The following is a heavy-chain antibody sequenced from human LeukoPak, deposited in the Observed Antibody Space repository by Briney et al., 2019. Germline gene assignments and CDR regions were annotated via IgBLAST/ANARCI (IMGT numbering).Heavy chain of an antibody. V-gene: IGHV4-59*08. Sequence: SETLSLTCTVSGGSISSYYWSWIRQPPGKGLEWIGYIYYSGSTNYNPSLKSRVTISVDTSKNQVSLRVNFVTAADTAVYYCARHLSGTTTAHYFDYWGQGILVTVSS. J-gene: IGHJ4*02. D-gene: IGHD1-1*01. CDR3: ARHLSGTTTAHYFDY. CDR1: GGSISSYY. CDR2: IYYSGST.